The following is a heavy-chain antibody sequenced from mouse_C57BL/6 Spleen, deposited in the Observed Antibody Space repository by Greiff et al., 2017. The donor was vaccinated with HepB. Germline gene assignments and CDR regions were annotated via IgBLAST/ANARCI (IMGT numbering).Heavy chain of an antibody. V-gene: IGHV1-50*01. J-gene: IGHJ2*01. Sequence: QVQLQQPGAELVKPGASVKLSCKASGFTFTSYWMQWVKQRPGQGLEWIGEIDPSDSYTNYNQKFKGKATLTVDTSSSTAYMQLSSLTSEDSAVYYCASHYGSSETDYWGQGTTLTVSS. CDR1: GFTFTSYW. CDR2: IDPSDSYT. CDR3: ASHYGSSETDY. D-gene: IGHD1-1*01.